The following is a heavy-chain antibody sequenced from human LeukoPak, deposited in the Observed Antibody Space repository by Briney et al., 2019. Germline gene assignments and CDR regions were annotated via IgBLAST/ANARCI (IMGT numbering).Heavy chain of an antibody. D-gene: IGHD2-2*02. Sequence: SETLSLTCTVSGYSINSGYYWGWIRQPPGKGLEWIGSIYHSGNTYYNPSLKSRVTISVDTSKNQFSLKLSSVSAADTAVYYCARDRGAIRYWGQGTLVTVSS. CDR1: GYSINSGYY. V-gene: IGHV4-38-2*02. CDR2: IYHSGNT. J-gene: IGHJ4*02. CDR3: ARDRGAIRY.